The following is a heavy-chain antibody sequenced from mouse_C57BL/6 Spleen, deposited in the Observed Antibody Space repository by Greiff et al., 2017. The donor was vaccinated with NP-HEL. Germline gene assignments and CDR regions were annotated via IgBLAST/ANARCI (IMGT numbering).Heavy chain of an antibody. D-gene: IGHD2-2*01. Sequence: QVQLKESGAELVRPGASVKLSCKASGYTFTDYYINWVKQRPGQGLEWIARIYPGSGNTYYNEKFKGKATLTAEKASSTAYMQLSSLTSEDSAVYFCAREGHYGYDGNYFDYWGQGTTLTVSS. CDR1: GYTFTDYY. CDR3: AREGHYGYDGNYFDY. J-gene: IGHJ2*01. V-gene: IGHV1-76*01. CDR2: IYPGSGNT.